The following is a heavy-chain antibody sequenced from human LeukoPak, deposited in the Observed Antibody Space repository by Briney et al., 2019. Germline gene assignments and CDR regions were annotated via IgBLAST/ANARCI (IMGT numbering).Heavy chain of an antibody. V-gene: IGHV4-59*08. J-gene: IGHJ3*02. CDR3: ARLSITTYAFDI. D-gene: IGHD3-22*01. CDR1: GGSISSYY. Sequence: SETLSLTCTVSGGSISSYYWSWIRQPPGKGLGWIGYIYYSGSTNYNPSLKSRVTISVDTSKNQFSLKLSSVTAADTAVYYCARLSITTYAFDIWGQGTMVTVSS. CDR2: IYYSGST.